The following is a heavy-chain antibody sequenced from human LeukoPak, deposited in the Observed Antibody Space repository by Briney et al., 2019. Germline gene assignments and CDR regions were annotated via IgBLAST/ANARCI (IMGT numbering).Heavy chain of an antibody. CDR3: ARALWPSGMAY. D-gene: IGHD2-8*01. V-gene: IGHV3-30*14. Sequence: GRSLRLSCAASGFAFSSYAMHWVRQAPGKGLEWVAAISYDGSNQYFVDSVKGRFTISRDNSKNILYLQMNSLRAEDTAVYYCARALWPSGMAYWGQGTLVTVSS. CDR2: ISYDGSNQ. CDR1: GFAFSSYA. J-gene: IGHJ4*02.